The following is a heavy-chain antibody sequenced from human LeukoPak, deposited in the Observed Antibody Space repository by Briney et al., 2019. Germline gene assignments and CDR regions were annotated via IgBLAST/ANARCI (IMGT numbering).Heavy chain of an antibody. CDR1: GGTFGSYV. J-gene: IGHJ5*02. CDR2: ILPIFGTA. V-gene: IGHV1-69*05. D-gene: IGHD4-23*01. CDR3: ARDRGGLDP. Sequence: SVKVSCKTSGGTFGSYVISWVRQAPGQGLDWMGGILPIFGTADYAQKFQGRVKITTHQSTNTAYMELKSLTSEDTAVYYCARDRGGLDPWGQGTLVTVSS.